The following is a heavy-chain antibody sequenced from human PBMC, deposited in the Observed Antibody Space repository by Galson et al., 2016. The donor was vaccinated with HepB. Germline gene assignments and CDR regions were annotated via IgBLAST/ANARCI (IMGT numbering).Heavy chain of an antibody. D-gene: IGHD2-21*02. CDR1: DDSINSVDYS. CDR2: IYHSGSS. V-gene: IGHV4-30-2*01. J-gene: IGHJ6*04. CDR3: ARDGHLSDVPSMDV. Sequence: TLSLTCSVSDDSINSVDYSWAWIRQPPGKGLEWIGYIYHSGSSYYNPSLESRVTISLDTSKNQFSLKLSSVTAADTAVYYCARDGHLSDVPSMDVWGNGTTVTVSS.